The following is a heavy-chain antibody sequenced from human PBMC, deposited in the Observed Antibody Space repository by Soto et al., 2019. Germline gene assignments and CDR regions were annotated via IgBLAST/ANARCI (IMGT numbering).Heavy chain of an antibody. CDR3: ARIGDYVDY. CDR2: ISYDGSNK. V-gene: IGHV3-30-3*01. Sequence: GGSLRLSCAASGFTFSSYAMHWVRQAPGKGLEWVAVISYDGSNKYYADSVKGRFTISRDNSKNTLYLQMNSLRAEDTAVYYCARIGDYVDYWGQGTLVTSPQ. CDR1: GFTFSSYA. J-gene: IGHJ4*02. D-gene: IGHD4-17*01.